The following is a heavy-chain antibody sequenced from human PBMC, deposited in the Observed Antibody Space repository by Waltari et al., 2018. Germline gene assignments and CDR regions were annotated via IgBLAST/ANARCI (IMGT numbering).Heavy chain of an antibody. CDR3: AKDTRAGSTRGYLDV. V-gene: IGHV3-23*04. J-gene: IGHJ6*03. D-gene: IGHD3-10*01. Sequence: EEQLVESGGGLAQPGGSLRLSCAASGFTFVRYAMNWVRQAPGKGLGWVSVISGSGDVTNYADFVKGRFTISRDNSKNTLYLQMNSLRAEDTAEYYCAKDTRAGSTRGYLDVWGKGTTVTVSS. CDR2: ISGSGDVT. CDR1: GFTFVRYA.